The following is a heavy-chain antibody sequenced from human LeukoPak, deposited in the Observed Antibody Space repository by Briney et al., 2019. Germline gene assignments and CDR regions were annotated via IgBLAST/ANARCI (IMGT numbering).Heavy chain of an antibody. J-gene: IGHJ3*02. V-gene: IGHV4-59*01. CDR3: ARARGYSYGFSPGSDAFDI. CDR2: IYYSGST. CDR1: GGSISSYY. D-gene: IGHD5-18*01. Sequence: KPSETLSLTCTVSGGSISSYYWSWIRQPPGKGLEWIGYIYYSGSTNYNPSLKSRVTISVDTSKNQFSLKLSSVTAADTAVYYCARARGYSYGFSPGSDAFDIWGQGTMVTVSS.